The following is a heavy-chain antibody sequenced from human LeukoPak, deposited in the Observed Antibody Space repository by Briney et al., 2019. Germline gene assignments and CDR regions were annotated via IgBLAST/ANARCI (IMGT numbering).Heavy chain of an antibody. Sequence: GGSLRLSCVGSGFTFSAFAMNWVRRAPGKGLEWVSSISGSGLSKYYADFVKGRFTISRDDSKNTLYLQMNSLRAEDTAVYYCASAVDDFWSGGWGQGTLVTVSS. V-gene: IGHV3-23*01. J-gene: IGHJ4*02. CDR1: GFTFSAFA. D-gene: IGHD3-3*01. CDR3: ASAVDDFWSGG. CDR2: ISGSGLSK.